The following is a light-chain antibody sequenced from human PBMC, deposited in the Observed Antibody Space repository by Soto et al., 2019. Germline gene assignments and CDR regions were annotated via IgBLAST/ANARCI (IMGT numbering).Light chain of an antibody. CDR2: AAS. J-gene: IGKJ4*01. CDR1: QSINKY. Sequence: DIQMTQSPSSLSASVGDRVTITCRASQSINKYLNWYQQRPGEAPELLMYAASSLQSGVPSRFSGSGSGTYFTLTITSMQPEDFVTYYCQQSYGSPTFGGGTKLEI. CDR3: QQSYGSPT. V-gene: IGKV1-39*01.